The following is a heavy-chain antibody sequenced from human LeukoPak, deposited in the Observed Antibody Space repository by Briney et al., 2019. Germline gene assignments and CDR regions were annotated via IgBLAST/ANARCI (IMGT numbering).Heavy chain of an antibody. V-gene: IGHV1-8*03. J-gene: IGHJ3*02. D-gene: IGHD6-13*01. CDR2: MNPNSGNT. CDR3: ARRDSSSWYWRDAFDI. Sequence: SVKVSCKASGYTFTSYDINWVRQATGQGLEWMGWMNPNSGNTGYAQKFQGRVTITRNTSISTAYMELSSLRSEDTAVYYCARRDSSSWYWRDAFDIWGQGTMVTVSS. CDR1: GYTFTSYD.